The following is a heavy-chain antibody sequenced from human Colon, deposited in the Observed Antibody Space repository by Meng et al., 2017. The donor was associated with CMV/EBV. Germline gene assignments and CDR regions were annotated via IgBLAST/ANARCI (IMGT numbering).Heavy chain of an antibody. J-gene: IGHJ5*02. CDR3: ASAGPDKCHDCNWFDP. Sequence: SGDSLMNHYWSWVRQTPGKGLEWIGHRYFSGGGTYNPSLKSRVTISVDVSHSLFSLELKSVTAADTGIYYCASAGPDKCHDCNWFDPWGHGILVTVSS. V-gene: IGHV4-59*11. CDR2: RYFSGGG. D-gene: IGHD2-21*01. CDR1: GDSLMNHY.